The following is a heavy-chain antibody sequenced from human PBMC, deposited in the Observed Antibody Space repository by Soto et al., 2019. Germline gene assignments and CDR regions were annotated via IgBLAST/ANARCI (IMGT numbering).Heavy chain of an antibody. CDR2: SRDKGEAYST. CDR1: GFTFSDHQ. Sequence: EVQLVESGGGLVQPGGSLRLSCAVSGFTFSDHQMDWVRQAPGKGLEWVGRSRDKGEAYSTVYAASVEGRFTISRDDSRNSLYLQMNSLKTEDTAVYYCAAIRLGMDVWGKETTVTVSS. J-gene: IGHJ6*04. CDR3: AAIRLGMDV. V-gene: IGHV3-72*01.